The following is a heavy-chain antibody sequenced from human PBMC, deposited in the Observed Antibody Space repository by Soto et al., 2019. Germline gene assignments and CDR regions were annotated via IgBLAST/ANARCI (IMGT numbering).Heavy chain of an antibody. D-gene: IGHD6-19*01. J-gene: IGHJ4*02. CDR3: ASGLSSGPNDY. CDR2: ISYDGSNK. Sequence: QVQLVESGGGVVQPGRSLRLSCAASGFTFSSYAMHWVRQAPGKGLEWVAVISYDGSNKYYADSVKGRFTISRDNSKNSLYRQMNSRRAEDTAVYYCASGLSSGPNDYWVQGTLVTVSS. CDR1: GFTFSSYA. V-gene: IGHV3-30-3*01.